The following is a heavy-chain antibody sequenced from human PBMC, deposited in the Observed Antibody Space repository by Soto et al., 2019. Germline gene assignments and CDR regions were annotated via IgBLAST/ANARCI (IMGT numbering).Heavy chain of an antibody. J-gene: IGHJ4*02. CDR1: GFTFSSYA. CDR3: AKDRSSSVFASDAGFQN. V-gene: IGHV3-23*01. CDR2: IGGSGGGT. Sequence: GGSLRLSCAASGFTFSSYAMSWVRQAPGKGLEWVSAIGGSGGGTYYADSVKGRFTISRDSSKNTLYLQMDSLRVEDTAVYFCAKDRSSSVFASDAGFQNWGQGTQVTVSS.